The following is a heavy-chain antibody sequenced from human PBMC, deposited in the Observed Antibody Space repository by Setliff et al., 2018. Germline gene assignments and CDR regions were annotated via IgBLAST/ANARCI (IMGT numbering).Heavy chain of an antibody. Sequence: SETLSLTCTVSGGSISSGIYYWSWIRQPAGKGLEWIGHIYTSGSTNYNPSLKSRVTISVDTSKNQFSLRLSSVTAADTAVYYCARAGYSSLIGWFDPWGQGTLVTVSS. CDR3: ARAGYSSLIGWFDP. CDR2: IYTSGST. V-gene: IGHV4-61*09. D-gene: IGHD6-13*01. J-gene: IGHJ5*02. CDR1: GGSISSGIYY.